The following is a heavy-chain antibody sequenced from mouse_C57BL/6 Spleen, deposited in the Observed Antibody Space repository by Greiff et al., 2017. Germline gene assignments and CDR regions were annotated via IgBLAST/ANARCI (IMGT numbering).Heavy chain of an antibody. D-gene: IGHD2-2*01. CDR3: TRGGYDSYFDY. Sequence: QVQLQQSGAELVRPGASVTLSCKASGYTFTDYEMHWVKQTPVHGLEWIGAIDPETGGTAYNQKFKGKAILTADKSSSTAYMELRSLTSEDSAVYYCTRGGYDSYFDYWRQGTTLTVSS. J-gene: IGHJ2*01. V-gene: IGHV1-15*01. CDR2: IDPETGGT. CDR1: GYTFTDYE.